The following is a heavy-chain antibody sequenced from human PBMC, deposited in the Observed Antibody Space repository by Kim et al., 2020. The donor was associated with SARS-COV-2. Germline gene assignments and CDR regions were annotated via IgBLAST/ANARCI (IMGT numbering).Heavy chain of an antibody. CDR1: GFIFKNYE. D-gene: IGHD2-15*01. CDR3: TRGEYCSGGSCLNEY. Sequence: GGSLRLSCAASGFIFKNYEMNWIRQAPGKGLEWISYVSSSETFIYYADSVKGRFTTSRDNAKNLLYLQMNSLRAEDTAVYYCTRGEYCSGGSCLNEYWGQGTVVTVSS. V-gene: IGHV3-48*03. J-gene: IGHJ4*02. CDR2: VSSSETFI.